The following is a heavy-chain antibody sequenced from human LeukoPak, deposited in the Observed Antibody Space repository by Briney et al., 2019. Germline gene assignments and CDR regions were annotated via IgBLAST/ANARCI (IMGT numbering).Heavy chain of an antibody. V-gene: IGHV4-34*01. CDR2: INHSGST. J-gene: IGHJ3*02. D-gene: IGHD3-10*01. CDR1: GGSFSGYY. Sequence: PSETLSLTCAVYGGSFSGYYWSWIRQPPGKGLEWIGEINHSGSTYYNPSLKSRVTISVDTSKNQFSLKLSSVTAADTAVYYCASGYYHEGYAFDIWGQGTMVTVPS. CDR3: ASGYYHEGYAFDI.